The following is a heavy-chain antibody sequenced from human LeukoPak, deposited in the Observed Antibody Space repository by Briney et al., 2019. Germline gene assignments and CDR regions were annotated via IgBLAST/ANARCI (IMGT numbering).Heavy chain of an antibody. D-gene: IGHD6-13*01. J-gene: IGHJ2*01. CDR3: AKDRVHSNNWPRQSDL. Sequence: GGSLRLSCSASGFTFSSYAISWVRQAPGQGREWVSSISGSGGPTYYADSVKGRFTISRDNSKNTLNLQMNNLRAEDTVVYYCAKDRVHSNNWPRQSDLWGRGTLVTVSS. V-gene: IGHV3-23*01. CDR1: GFTFSSYA. CDR2: ISGSGGPT.